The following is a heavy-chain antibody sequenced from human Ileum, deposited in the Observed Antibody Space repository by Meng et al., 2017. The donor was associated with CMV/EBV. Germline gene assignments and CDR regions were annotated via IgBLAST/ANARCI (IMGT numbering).Heavy chain of an antibody. J-gene: IGHJ4*02. D-gene: IGHD4-17*01. CDR3: VRDNYGVDY. V-gene: IGHV3-74*03. CDR1: GFTFSRYW. Sequence: LSCEASGFTFSRYWMQWVRQAPGKGLVWVSHITSDGSTTTYADSVKGRFTISRDNAKNTLYLQMHSLRADDTAVYYCVRDNYGVDYWGQGTLVTVSS. CDR2: ITSDGSTT.